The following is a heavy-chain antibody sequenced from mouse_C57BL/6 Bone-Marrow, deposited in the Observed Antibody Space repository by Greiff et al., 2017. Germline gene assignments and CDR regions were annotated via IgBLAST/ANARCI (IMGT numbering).Heavy chain of an antibody. D-gene: IGHD2-4*01. J-gene: IGHJ4*01. CDR1: GYTFTSSG. CDR3: ARNPIYYDYDGDYYAMDY. CDR2: IYPRSGNT. V-gene: IGHV1-81*01. Sequence: QVQLQQSGAELARPGASVTLSCKASGYTFTSSGISWVKQRTGQGLEWIGEIYPRSGNTYYNEKFKGKATLTADKSSSTAYMELRSLTSEDSAVYFCARNPIYYDYDGDYYAMDYWGQGTSVTVSS.